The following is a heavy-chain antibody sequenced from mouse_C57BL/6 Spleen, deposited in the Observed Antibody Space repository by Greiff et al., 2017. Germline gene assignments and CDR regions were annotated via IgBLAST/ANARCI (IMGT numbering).Heavy chain of an antibody. Sequence: QVQLQQPGAELVRPGTSVKLSCKASGYTFTSYWMHWVKQRPGPGLEWIGVIDPSDSYTNYNQKFKGKATLTVDTSSNTAYMQLSSLTSEDSAVYYCARKGYDGNFFAYWGQGTLVTVSA. V-gene: IGHV1-59*01. J-gene: IGHJ3*01. CDR3: ARKGYDGNFFAY. CDR2: IDPSDSYT. D-gene: IGHD2-3*01. CDR1: GYTFTSYW.